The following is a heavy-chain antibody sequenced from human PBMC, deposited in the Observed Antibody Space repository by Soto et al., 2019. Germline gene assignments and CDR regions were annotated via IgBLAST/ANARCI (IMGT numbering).Heavy chain of an antibody. D-gene: IGHD3-22*01. J-gene: IGHJ4*02. CDR1: GGAIGRDY. V-gene: IGHV4-59*01. CDR2: IHFRGTT. CDR3: ARMNYYDTSGYPFDY. Sequence: SETRSLTCTVWGGAIGRDYCSWIRQPPGKGLEWIGYIHFRGTTNYNPSLKSRVTMSADTSKNQFSLKLNSVTAADTAVYYCARMNYYDTSGYPFDYWGQGMMVTVS.